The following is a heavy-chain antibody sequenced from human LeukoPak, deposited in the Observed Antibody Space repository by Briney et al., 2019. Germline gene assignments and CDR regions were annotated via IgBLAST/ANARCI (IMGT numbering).Heavy chain of an antibody. J-gene: IGHJ4*02. CDR2: IYYSGNT. Sequence: SETLSLTCAVYGGSFSGYYLGWIRQPLGKGQELIRNIYYSGNTYYNPSLKSRVTISLDTSKNQFSLKLSSVTAADTAMYYCARVSGYDWESFYDYWGQGSLVTVSS. D-gene: IGHD5-12*01. CDR3: ARVSGYDWESFYDY. CDR1: GGSFSGYY. V-gene: IGHV4-34*01.